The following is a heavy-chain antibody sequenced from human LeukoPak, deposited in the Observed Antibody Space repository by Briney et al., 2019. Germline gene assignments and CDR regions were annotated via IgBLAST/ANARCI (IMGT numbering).Heavy chain of an antibody. D-gene: IGHD4-23*01. V-gene: IGHV3-7*03. Sequence: GGSLRLSCAASGFTFSAYWMSWVRQAPGKGLEWVANIKQDGSDKYYVDSVKGRFTISRDNAKNSLYLQMNSLRAEDAAVYYCARKTVVGSYFDYWGQGTPVTVSS. CDR3: ARKTVVGSYFDY. CDR1: GFTFSAYW. CDR2: IKQDGSDK. J-gene: IGHJ4*02.